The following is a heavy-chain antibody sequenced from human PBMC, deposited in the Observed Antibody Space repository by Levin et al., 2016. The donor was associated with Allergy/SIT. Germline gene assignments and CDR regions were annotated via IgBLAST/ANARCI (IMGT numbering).Heavy chain of an antibody. V-gene: IGHV4-34*01. CDR3: AREGSSSWYENWFDP. D-gene: IGHD6-13*01. Sequence: SETLSLTCAVYGGSFSGYYWSWIRQPPGKGLEWIGEINHSGSTNYNPSLKSRVTISVDTSKNQFSLKLSSVTAADTAVYYCAREGSSSWYENWFDPWGQGTLVTVSS. J-gene: IGHJ5*02. CDR2: INHSGST. CDR1: GGSFSGYY.